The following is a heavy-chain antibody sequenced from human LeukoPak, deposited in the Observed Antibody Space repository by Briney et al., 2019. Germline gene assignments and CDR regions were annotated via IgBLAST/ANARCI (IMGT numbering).Heavy chain of an antibody. CDR1: GGSFSGYY. V-gene: IGHV4-34*01. Sequence: SETLSLTCAVYGGSFSGYYWSWIRQPPGKGLEWIGEINHSGSTNYNPSLKSRVTISVDTSKNQFSLKLSSVTAADTAAYYCARVDNGSGSDWGQGTLVTVSS. CDR2: INHSGST. CDR3: ARVDNGSGSD. D-gene: IGHD3-10*01. J-gene: IGHJ4*02.